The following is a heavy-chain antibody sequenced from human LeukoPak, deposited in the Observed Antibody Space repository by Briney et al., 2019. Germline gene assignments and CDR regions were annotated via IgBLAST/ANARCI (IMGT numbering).Heavy chain of an antibody. Sequence: ASVKVSCKASGYTFTSYGISWVRQAPGQGLEWMGWISAYNGNTNYAQKLQGRVTMTTDTSTSTAYMELRSLRSDDTAVYYCARDYGSGSYDYYGMDVWGKGTTVTVSS. CDR2: ISAYNGNT. D-gene: IGHD3-10*01. CDR1: GYTFTSYG. J-gene: IGHJ6*04. CDR3: ARDYGSGSYDYYGMDV. V-gene: IGHV1-18*04.